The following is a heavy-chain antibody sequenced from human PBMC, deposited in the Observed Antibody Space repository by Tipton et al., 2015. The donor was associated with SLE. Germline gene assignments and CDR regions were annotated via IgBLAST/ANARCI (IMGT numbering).Heavy chain of an antibody. Sequence: TLSLTCTVSGGSINNTSSYWGFIRLPPGKGLEWIGSIYYSGITQYNPSLKSRVTISEDTSKQQFSLKLSSLTAAGTAVYYCARHAGDYAYFDSWGQGTLVTVST. J-gene: IGHJ4*02. V-gene: IGHV4-39*01. CDR2: IYYSGIT. CDR3: ARHAGDYAYFDS. CDR1: GGSINNTSSY. D-gene: IGHD4-17*01.